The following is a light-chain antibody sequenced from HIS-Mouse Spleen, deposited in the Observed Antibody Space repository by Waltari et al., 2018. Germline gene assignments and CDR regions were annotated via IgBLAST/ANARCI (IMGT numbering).Light chain of an antibody. CDR1: ALPKQY. Sequence: SYELTQPPSVSVSPGQTARITCSGDALPKQYAYWYQQKPGQAPVLVIYKDSEKPSGIPKRFSVSSSGTTVTLTISGVQAEDEADYYCQSADSSGTYSVVFGGGTKLTVL. CDR2: KDS. CDR3: QSADSSGTYSVV. J-gene: IGLJ2*01. V-gene: IGLV3-25*03.